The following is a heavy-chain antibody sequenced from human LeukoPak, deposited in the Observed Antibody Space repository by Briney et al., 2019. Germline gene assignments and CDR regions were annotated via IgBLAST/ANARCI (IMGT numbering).Heavy chain of an antibody. CDR1: GFTFSSYG. CDR3: AKGLGGELWHY. J-gene: IGHJ4*02. Sequence: GGSLRLSCAASGFTFSSYGMHWVRQAPRKGLEWVAVISYDGSNKYYADSVKGRFTISRDNSKNTLYLQMNSLRAEDTAVYYCAKGLGGELWHYWGQGTLVTVSS. D-gene: IGHD1-7*01. V-gene: IGHV3-30*18. CDR2: ISYDGSNK.